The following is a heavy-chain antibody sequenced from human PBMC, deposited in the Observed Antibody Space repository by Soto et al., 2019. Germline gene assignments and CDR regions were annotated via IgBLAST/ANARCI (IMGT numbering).Heavy chain of an antibody. V-gene: IGHV2-5*02. CDR2: IYWDDDK. J-gene: IGHJ4*02. CDR1: GFSLSTSGVG. Sequence: SGPTLVKPTQTLTLTCTFSGFSLSTSGVGVGWIRQPPGKALEWLALIYWDDDKRYSPSLKSRLTITKDTSKNQVVLTMTNMDPVDTATYYCAHSILEKAVAGRTFDYWGQGTLVTVSS. D-gene: IGHD6-19*01. CDR3: AHSILEKAVAGRTFDY.